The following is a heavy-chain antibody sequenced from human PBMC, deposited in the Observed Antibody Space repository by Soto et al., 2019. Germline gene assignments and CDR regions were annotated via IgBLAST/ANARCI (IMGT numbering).Heavy chain of an antibody. CDR3: SRYEGY. Sequence: QVQLVQSGAEVKKPGASVKVSCKASGYTFTSYAMHWVRQAPGQRLEWMGWINGGNGNTKYSQKFQGRVTITRDTSGSTAYMKLSSLTSGDTAVYYCSRYEGYWGQGTLVTVSS. V-gene: IGHV1-3*01. D-gene: IGHD3-3*01. CDR2: INGGNGNT. CDR1: GYTFTSYA. J-gene: IGHJ4*02.